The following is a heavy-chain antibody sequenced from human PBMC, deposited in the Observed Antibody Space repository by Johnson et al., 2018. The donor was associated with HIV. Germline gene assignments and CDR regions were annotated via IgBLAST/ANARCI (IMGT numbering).Heavy chain of an antibody. CDR1: GFTFSSYA. D-gene: IGHD3-22*01. CDR3: ARVGDRAMIVGGTDAFDI. Sequence: VQLVESGGDLVQPGGSLRLSCAASGFTFSSYAMSWVRQAPGKGLEWVSAISGSGGRTFYADSAKGRFTISRDNSKNTLYLQMNSLRAEDTALYYCARVGDRAMIVGGTDAFDIWGQGTMVTVSS. CDR2: ISGSGGRT. J-gene: IGHJ3*02. V-gene: IGHV3-23*04.